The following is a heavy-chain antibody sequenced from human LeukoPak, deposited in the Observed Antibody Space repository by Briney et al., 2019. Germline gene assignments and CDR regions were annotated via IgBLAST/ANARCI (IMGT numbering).Heavy chain of an antibody. D-gene: IGHD5-24*01. CDR1: GYTLTELS. CDR2: FDPEDGET. J-gene: IGHJ4*02. CDR3: ATDLGLHSGNRFDY. Sequence: GASVKVSCKVSGYTLTELSMHWVRQAPGKGLEWMGGFDPEDGETIYAQKFQGRVTMTEDTPTDTAYMELSSLRSEDTAVYYCATDLGLHSGNRFDYWGQGTLVTVSS. V-gene: IGHV1-24*01.